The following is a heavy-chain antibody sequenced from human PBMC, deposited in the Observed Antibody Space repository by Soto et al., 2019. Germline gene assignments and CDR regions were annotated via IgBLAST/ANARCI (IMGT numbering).Heavy chain of an antibody. J-gene: IGHJ4*02. V-gene: IGHV3-30*03. CDR1: GFTFSSYG. CDR3: ATPSSYFDY. D-gene: IGHD6-6*01. Sequence: QVQLVESGGGVVQPGRSLRLSCAASGFTFSSYGMHWVRQAPGTGLEWVAVISYDGSNKYYADSVKGRFTISRDNSKNTLYLQMNSLRAEDTAVYYCATPSSYFDYWGQGTLVTVSS. CDR2: ISYDGSNK.